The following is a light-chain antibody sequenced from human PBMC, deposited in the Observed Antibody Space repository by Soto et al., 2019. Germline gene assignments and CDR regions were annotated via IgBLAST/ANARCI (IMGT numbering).Light chain of an antibody. CDR1: SSNIGAGYD. CDR3: QSYDSSLSGWGV. J-gene: IGLJ1*01. V-gene: IGLV1-40*01. Sequence: QSALTQPPSVSGAPGQMVTISCTGSSSNIGAGYDVHWYQQLPGTAPKLLIYGNSNRPSGVPDRFSGSKSGTSASLAITGLQAEDEADYYCQSYDSSLSGWGVFGTGTKVTVL. CDR2: GNS.